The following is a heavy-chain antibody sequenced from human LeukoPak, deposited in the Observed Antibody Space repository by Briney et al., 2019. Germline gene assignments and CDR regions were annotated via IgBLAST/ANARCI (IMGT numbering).Heavy chain of an antibody. CDR3: ARIHYDSSGYYDRGYYYYYMDV. J-gene: IGHJ6*03. Sequence: SETLSLTCTVSGGSISSYYWSWIRQPPGKGLEWIGYIYYSGSTNYNPSLKSRVTISVDTSKNQFSLKLSSVTAADTAVYYCARIHYDSSGYYDRGYYYYYMDVWGKGTTVTVSS. CDR2: IYYSGST. V-gene: IGHV4-59*01. CDR1: GGSISSYY. D-gene: IGHD3-22*01.